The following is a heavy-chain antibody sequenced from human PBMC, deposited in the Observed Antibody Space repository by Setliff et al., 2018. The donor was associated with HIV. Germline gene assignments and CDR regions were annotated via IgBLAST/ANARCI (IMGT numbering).Heavy chain of an antibody. CDR2: INQSGST. CDR3: ARRGWNGYKSFED. J-gene: IGHJ4*02. V-gene: IGHV4-34*01. D-gene: IGHD1-1*01. CDR1: GGSISDYS. Sequence: SATLSLTCAVYGGSISDYSWNWIRQPPGKGLEWIGEINQSGSTTCNPSLQSRVTISVDTSKKQVSLNVRSVTAADTAVYYCARRGWNGYKSFEDWGQGTQVTVSS.